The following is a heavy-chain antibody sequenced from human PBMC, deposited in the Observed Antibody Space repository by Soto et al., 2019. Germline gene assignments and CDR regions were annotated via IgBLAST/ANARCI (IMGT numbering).Heavy chain of an antibody. CDR3: ARRGFGLFYYGTSGSPDFYYYNMDV. Sequence: SETLSLTCTVSGSSISSYYWSWIRQTPGKGLEWIGHIFFTGITKYNSSLRSRVTISLDTSKTQFSLTLKSVTAADTAVYYCARRGFGLFYYGTSGSPDFYYYNMDVWGQGTTVTVS. CDR1: GSSISSYY. CDR2: IFFTGIT. V-gene: IGHV4-59*08. D-gene: IGHD3-22*01. J-gene: IGHJ6*03.